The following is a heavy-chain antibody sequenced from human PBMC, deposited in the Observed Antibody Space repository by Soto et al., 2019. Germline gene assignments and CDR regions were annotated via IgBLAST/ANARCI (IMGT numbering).Heavy chain of an antibody. J-gene: IGHJ4*02. CDR2: ISYDGSNK. Sequence: LRLSCAASGFTFSSYGMHWVRQAPGKGLEWVAVISYDGSNKYYADSVKGRFTISRDNSKNTLYLQMNSLRAEDTAVYYCAKDRGYYYDSSGLDYWGQGTLVTVSS. V-gene: IGHV3-30*18. CDR1: GFTFSSYG. D-gene: IGHD3-22*01. CDR3: AKDRGYYYDSSGLDY.